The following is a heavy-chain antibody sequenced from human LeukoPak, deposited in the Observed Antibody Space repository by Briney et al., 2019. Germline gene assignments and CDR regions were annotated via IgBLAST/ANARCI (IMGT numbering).Heavy chain of an antibody. J-gene: IGHJ6*04. CDR2: ISGSGGST. CDR3: AKSTSPLYYYYGMDV. Sequence: GGSLRLSCAASGFTFSNYAMSWVRQAPGKGLEWVSTISGSGGSTYYADSVRGRFTISRDNSKNTLYLKLSSLRAEDTAVYYWAKSTSPLYYYYGMDVWGKGTTVTVSS. V-gene: IGHV3-23*01. D-gene: IGHD2-2*01. CDR1: GFTFSNYA.